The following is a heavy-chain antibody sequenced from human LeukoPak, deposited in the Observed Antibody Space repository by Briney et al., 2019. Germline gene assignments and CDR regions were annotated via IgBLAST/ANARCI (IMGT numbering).Heavy chain of an antibody. J-gene: IGHJ4*02. CDR3: ARGRSPYYDFWSGYAYYFDY. V-gene: IGHV4-34*01. D-gene: IGHD3-3*01. CDR2: INHSGST. CDR1: GFTVSSNY. Sequence: GSLRLSCAASGFTVSSNYMSWVRQPPGKGLEWIGEINHSGSTNYNPSLKSRVTISVDTSKNQFSLKLSSVTAADTAVYYCARGRSPYYDFWSGYAYYFDYWGQGTLVTVSS.